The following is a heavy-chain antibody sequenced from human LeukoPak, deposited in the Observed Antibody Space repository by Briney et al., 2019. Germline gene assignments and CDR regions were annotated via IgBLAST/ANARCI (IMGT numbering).Heavy chain of an antibody. CDR2: IWYDGSNK. CDR3: ARDNPSGGSSGWTGLDY. V-gene: IGHV3-33*01. D-gene: IGHD6-19*01. CDR1: GLSFSSYG. Sequence: PGVSLGLSCAASGLSFSSYGMHWVREAPGKGLEWVAVIWYDGSNKNYVDSVKGRYTISRDNSKNTLYLEMKSLRAEDTAVYYCARDNPSGGSSGWTGLDYWGQGTLVTVSS. J-gene: IGHJ4*02.